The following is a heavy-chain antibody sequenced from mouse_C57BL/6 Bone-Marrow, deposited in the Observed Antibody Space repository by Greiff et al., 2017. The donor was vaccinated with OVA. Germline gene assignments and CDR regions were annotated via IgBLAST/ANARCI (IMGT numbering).Heavy chain of an antibody. D-gene: IGHD2-5*01. CDR2: ISSGSSTI. J-gene: IGHJ1*03. CDR3: ARSYYSNFCYFDV. V-gene: IGHV5-17*01. Sequence: EVKLMESGGGLVKPGGSLKLSCAASGFTFSDYGMHWVRQAPEKGLEWVAYISSGSSTIYYADTVKGRFTISRDNAKNTLFLQMTSLRSEDTAMYYCARSYYSNFCYFDVWGTGTTVTVSS. CDR1: GFTFSDYG.